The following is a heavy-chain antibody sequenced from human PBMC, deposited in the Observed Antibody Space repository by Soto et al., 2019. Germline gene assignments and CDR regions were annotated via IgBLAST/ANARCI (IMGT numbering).Heavy chain of an antibody. CDR3: ARDIASYAYGEGY. Sequence: PSESMSLTCTVSGGSINSYWWSWIRQPAGKGLEWVGRVYSSGTTDYSRSLNSRATMSVETSKNQFSLKLSSVNAADTAVYYCARDIASYAYGEGYWGQGIQVTVSS. J-gene: IGHJ4*02. D-gene: IGHD2-21*01. CDR2: VYSSGTT. V-gene: IGHV4-4*07. CDR1: GGSINSYW.